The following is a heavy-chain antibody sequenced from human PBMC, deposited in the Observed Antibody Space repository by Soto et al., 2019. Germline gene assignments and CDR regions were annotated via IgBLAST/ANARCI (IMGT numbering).Heavy chain of an antibody. CDR1: GCTFSRYT. D-gene: IGHD3-22*01. CDR2: LIPILGIA. CDR3: ARDDSSGDYGHDY. Sequence: QVHLVQSGAEVKKPGSSVKVSCKASGCTFSRYTISWVRQAPGHGLEWMGMLIPILGIANYAQKFQGRVTITADKSTSPAYMERSSLRSEDTAAYYGARDDSSGDYGHDYWGQGTLVTVSS. J-gene: IGHJ4*02. V-gene: IGHV1-69*08.